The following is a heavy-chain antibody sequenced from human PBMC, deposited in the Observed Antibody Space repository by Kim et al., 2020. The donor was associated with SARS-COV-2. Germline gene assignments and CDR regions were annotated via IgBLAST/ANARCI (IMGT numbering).Heavy chain of an antibody. V-gene: IGHV3-23*01. J-gene: IGHJ6*02. CDR2: ISASGANT. CDR1: GFTFSSYA. CDR3: ARDSHYGRRGWLRFLLYYGMDV. Sequence: GGSLRLSCAASGFTFSSYAMTWVRLVPGKGLEWVSTISASGANTYYGDSVEGRFTISRDNSKNTLYLQMNSLRAEDTAVYYCARDSHYGRRGWLRFLLYYGMDVWGQGTTVTVSS. D-gene: IGHD5-12*01.